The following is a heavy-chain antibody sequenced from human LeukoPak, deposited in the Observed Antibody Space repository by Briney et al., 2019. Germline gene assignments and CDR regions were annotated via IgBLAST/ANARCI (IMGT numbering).Heavy chain of an antibody. V-gene: IGHV4-34*01. CDR1: GGSFDDYH. CDR2: INDSGSP. D-gene: IGHD3-16*01. Sequence: SETLSLTCAVNGGSFDDYHWTWIRQSPGKGLEWVGEINDSGSPLYSPSLWSRLTISVDTSKNQFSMTLTSVTVADTAVYYCARGPHPHWPLGQFWGQGSRVTVSS. J-gene: IGHJ4*02. CDR3: ARGPHPHWPLGQF.